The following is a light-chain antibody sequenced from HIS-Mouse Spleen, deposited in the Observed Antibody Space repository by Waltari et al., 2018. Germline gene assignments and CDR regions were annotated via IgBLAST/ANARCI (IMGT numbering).Light chain of an antibody. J-gene: IGLJ3*02. CDR3: AAWDDSLSGPV. CDR1: SSNTGSNY. V-gene: IGLV1-47*01. Sequence: QSVLTQPPSASGTPGQRVTISCSGSSSNTGSNYVYCSQQLPGPAPKLLIYRNNQRPSGVPDRFSGSKSGTSASLAISGLRSEDEADYYCAAWDDSLSGPVFGGGTKLTVL. CDR2: RNN.